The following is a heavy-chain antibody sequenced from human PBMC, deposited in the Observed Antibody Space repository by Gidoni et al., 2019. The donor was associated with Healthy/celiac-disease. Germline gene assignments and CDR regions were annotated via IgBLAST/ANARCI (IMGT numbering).Heavy chain of an antibody. CDR3: ARHYYVLRYFDPLIYFDY. CDR2: IYPGDSDT. Sequence: EVQLVQSGAEVKKPGESLKISCKGSGYSFTSYWIGWVRQMPGKGLEWMGIIYPGDSDTRYSPAFQGQVTISADKSISTAYLQWSSLKASDTAMYYCARHYYVLRYFDPLIYFDYWGQGTLVTVSS. V-gene: IGHV5-51*01. D-gene: IGHD3-9*01. J-gene: IGHJ4*02. CDR1: GYSFTSYW.